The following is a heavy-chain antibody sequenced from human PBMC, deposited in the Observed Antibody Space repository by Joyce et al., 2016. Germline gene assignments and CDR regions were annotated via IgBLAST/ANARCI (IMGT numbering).Heavy chain of an antibody. Sequence: QVQLMQSGAEMKKPGSSVKVSCEASGDTFSSDTIAWVRQAPGQGLEWMGGISPVFGTPNCEQKFEDRVTISAEASTKSAYMEIRSLRSEDTAAYCCARASGFTVHYFDSWGQGTLVTVSS. D-gene: IGHD5-12*01. V-gene: IGHV1-69*12. CDR2: ISPVFGTP. J-gene: IGHJ4*02. CDR1: GDTFSSDT. CDR3: ARASGFTVHYFDS.